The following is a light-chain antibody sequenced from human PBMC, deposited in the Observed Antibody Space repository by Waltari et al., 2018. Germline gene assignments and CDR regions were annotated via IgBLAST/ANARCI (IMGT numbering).Light chain of an antibody. J-gene: IGLJ2*01. V-gene: IGLV3-1*01. CDR2: KDN. Sequence: SSELTQQLSVSVSPGQTATIASTGDGCGESKTCWYQEKPGRSPVLVLYKDNKRPTGIPERFSGSNSGDTATLTISGTQAVDEGDYYCQAWDSIVVFGGGTKLTVL. CDR1: GCGESK. CDR3: QAWDSIVV.